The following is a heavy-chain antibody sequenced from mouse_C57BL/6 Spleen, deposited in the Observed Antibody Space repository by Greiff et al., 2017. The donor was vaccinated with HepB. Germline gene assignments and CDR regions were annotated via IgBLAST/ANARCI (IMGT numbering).Heavy chain of an antibody. CDR3: TRGYYYGSYYFDY. D-gene: IGHD1-1*01. CDR1: GYTFTDYE. V-gene: IGHV1-15*01. CDR2: IDPETGGT. Sequence: VQLQQSGAELVRPGASVTLSCKASGYTFTDYEMHWVKQTPVHGLEWIGAIDPETGGTAYNQKFKGKAILTADKSSSTAYMELRSLTSEDSAVYYCTRGYYYGSYYFDYWGQGTTLTVSS. J-gene: IGHJ2*01.